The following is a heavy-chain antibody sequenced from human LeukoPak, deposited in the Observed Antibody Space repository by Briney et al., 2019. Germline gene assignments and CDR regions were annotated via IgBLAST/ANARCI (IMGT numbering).Heavy chain of an antibody. CDR1: GGSFSGCY. D-gene: IGHD2-2*01. Sequence: SETLSLTCSVSGGSFSGCYWSWIRQPPGKGLEWIGEINHSGSTNYNPSLKSRVTISVDTSKNQFSLKLSSVTAADTAVYYCARVPQYCSSTSCYPPDYWGQGTLVTVSS. V-gene: IGHV4-34*01. CDR3: ARVPQYCSSTSCYPPDY. J-gene: IGHJ4*02. CDR2: INHSGST.